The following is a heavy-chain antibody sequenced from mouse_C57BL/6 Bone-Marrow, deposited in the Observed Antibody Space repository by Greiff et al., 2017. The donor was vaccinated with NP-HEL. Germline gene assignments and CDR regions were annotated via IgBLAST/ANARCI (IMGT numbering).Heavy chain of an antibody. V-gene: IGHV1-63*01. CDR2: IYPGGGYT. CDR3: ARSHYYYGSSGFAY. Sequence: VQLQQSGADLVRPGTSVKMSCKASGYTFTNYWIGWAKQRPGHGLEWIGDIYPGGGYTNYNEKFKGKATLTADKSSSTAYMQFSSLTSEDSAIYYCARSHYYYGSSGFAYWGQGTLVTVSA. CDR1: GYTFTNYW. D-gene: IGHD1-1*01. J-gene: IGHJ3*01.